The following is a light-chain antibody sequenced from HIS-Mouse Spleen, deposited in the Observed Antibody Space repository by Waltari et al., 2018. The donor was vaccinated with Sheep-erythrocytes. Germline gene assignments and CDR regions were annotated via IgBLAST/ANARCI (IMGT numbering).Light chain of an antibody. V-gene: IGKV1-9*01. Sequence: DIQLTQSPSFLSASVGDRVTITCRASQGISSYLAWYQQKPVKAPKLLIYAASTLQSGVPSRFSGSGSGTEFTLTISSLQPEDIATYYCQQYDNLLTFGGGTKVEIK. J-gene: IGKJ4*01. CDR3: QQYDNLLT. CDR2: AAS. CDR1: QGISSY.